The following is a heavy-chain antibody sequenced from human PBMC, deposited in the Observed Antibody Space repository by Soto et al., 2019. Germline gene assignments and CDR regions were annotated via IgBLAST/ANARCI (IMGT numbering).Heavy chain of an antibody. CDR3: ARVVIPTGYYFDY. CDR2: IYYSGST. D-gene: IGHD2-21*01. V-gene: IGHV4-59*01. J-gene: IGHJ4*02. CDR1: GGSISSYY. Sequence: SETLSLRCTVSGGSISSYYWGWIRQPPGKGLEWIGYIYYSGSTNYNPSLKSRVTISVDTSKNQFSLKLSSVTAADTAVYYCARVVIPTGYYFDYWGQGTLVTVSS.